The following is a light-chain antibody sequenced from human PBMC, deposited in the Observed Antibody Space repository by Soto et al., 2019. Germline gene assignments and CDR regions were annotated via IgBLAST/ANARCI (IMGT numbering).Light chain of an antibody. V-gene: IGLV2-18*02. J-gene: IGLJ1*01. CDR2: GVT. Sequence: QSALTQPPSVSGSPGQSVTISCTGTSRDVGSFNRVSWYQQPPGAAPKLLIYGVTNRPSGVPDRFSGSKSGNTASLTISGLQAEDEPDYYCSSFTSSNTYVFGSGTKLTVL. CDR3: SSFTSSNTYV. CDR1: SRDVGSFNR.